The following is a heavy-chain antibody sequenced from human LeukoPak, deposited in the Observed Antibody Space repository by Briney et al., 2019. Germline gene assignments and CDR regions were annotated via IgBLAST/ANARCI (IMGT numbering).Heavy chain of an antibody. CDR2: IKQDGSEK. D-gene: IGHD6-19*01. J-gene: IGHJ4*02. CDR3: ARDQWWQLIAVAITSYFDC. Sequence: GGSLRLSCAASGFTFSTYWMSWVRQAPGKGLEWVANIKQDGSEKYYVDSVKGRFTISRGNAKNSLYLQMNSLRAEDTAVYYCARDQWWQLIAVAITSYFDCWGQGTLVTVSS. CDR1: GFTFSTYW. V-gene: IGHV3-7*01.